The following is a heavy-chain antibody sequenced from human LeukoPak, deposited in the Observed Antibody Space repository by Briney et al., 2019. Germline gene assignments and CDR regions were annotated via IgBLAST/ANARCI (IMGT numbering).Heavy chain of an antibody. D-gene: IGHD2-2*02. CDR3: AKYTGYYFDY. CDR1: GFTFSSNW. V-gene: IGHV3-7*01. Sequence: QAGGSLRLTCAASGFTFSSNWTSWVRQAPGKGLEWLAKIKQDGSETCHMDSVKGRFTISRDNAKNSLYLQMNSLRAEDTAVYYCAKYTGYYFDYWGQGILVTVPS. CDR2: IKQDGSET. J-gene: IGHJ4*02.